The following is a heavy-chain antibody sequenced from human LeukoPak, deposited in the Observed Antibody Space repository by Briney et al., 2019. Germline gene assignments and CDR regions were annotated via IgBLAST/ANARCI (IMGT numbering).Heavy chain of an antibody. J-gene: IGHJ6*03. CDR2: IFYSGST. D-gene: IGHD4-17*01. CDR1: GCSIYSFY. Sequence: KASENLSFTSSVSGCSIYSFYWGRLAPPPGKGLGGIGYIFYSGSTNYNPSLKSRVTISVDTSKNQFSLKLSSVTAADTAVYYGARGHGDYASPYYYYMDVWGKGTTVTVSS. CDR3: ARGHGDYASPYYYYMDV. V-gene: IGHV4-59*01.